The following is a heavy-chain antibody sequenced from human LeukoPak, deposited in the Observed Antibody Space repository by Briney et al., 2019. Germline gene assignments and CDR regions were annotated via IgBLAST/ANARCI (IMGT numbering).Heavy chain of an antibody. V-gene: IGHV5-51*01. CDR3: ARTVTVTTGYFDY. J-gene: IGHJ4*02. D-gene: IGHD4-17*01. Sequence: GESLKISCKGSGYSFNSYWIGWVRQMPGKGLELMGIIYPGDSDTRYSPSFQGQVTISADKSISTAYLQWSSLKASDTAMYYCARTVTVTTGYFDYWGQGTLVTVSS. CDR2: IYPGDSDT. CDR1: GYSFNSYW.